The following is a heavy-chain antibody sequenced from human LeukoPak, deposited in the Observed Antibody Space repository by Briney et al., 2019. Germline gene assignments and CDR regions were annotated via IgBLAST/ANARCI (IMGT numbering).Heavy chain of an antibody. Sequence: SETLSLTCTDSGGSISGFYWRWIRQPPGKGLEWIGYISYSGSTNYNPSLQSRVTMSVDTSKNQFSLRLSSVTAADTALYYCARHHYASGTHAPYYFDHWGQGTLVTVSS. V-gene: IGHV4-59*01. D-gene: IGHD3-10*01. CDR2: ISYSGST. J-gene: IGHJ4*02. CDR3: ARHHYASGTHAPYYFDH. CDR1: GGSISGFY.